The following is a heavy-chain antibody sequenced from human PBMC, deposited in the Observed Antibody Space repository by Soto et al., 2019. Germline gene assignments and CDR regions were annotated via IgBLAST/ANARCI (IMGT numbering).Heavy chain of an antibody. Sequence: QVQLQQWGAGLLKPSETLSLTCAVYGGSFSGYYWSWIRQPPGKGLEWIGEINHSGSTNYNPSLKSRVTISVDTSKNQFSLKLSSVTAADTAVYYCARGRRPNIWGQGTMVTVSS. CDR1: GGSFSGYY. CDR2: INHSGST. J-gene: IGHJ3*02. CDR3: ARGRRPNI. V-gene: IGHV4-34*01.